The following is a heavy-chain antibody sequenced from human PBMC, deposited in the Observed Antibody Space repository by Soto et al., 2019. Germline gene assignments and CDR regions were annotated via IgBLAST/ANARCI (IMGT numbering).Heavy chain of an antibody. D-gene: IGHD6-19*01. CDR3: GDMRGQGLPRD. Sequence: PSETLSLTCTVPGGSIIRGDYYWSWIRQHPGKGLEWIGHIYNSGSTYYNPSLKSRVTISVDTSKNQFSLKLSSVTAADTAVYCCGDMRGQGLPRDWGQGILVTVSS. V-gene: IGHV4-30-4*08. J-gene: IGHJ4*02. CDR2: IYNSGST. CDR1: GGSIIRGDYY.